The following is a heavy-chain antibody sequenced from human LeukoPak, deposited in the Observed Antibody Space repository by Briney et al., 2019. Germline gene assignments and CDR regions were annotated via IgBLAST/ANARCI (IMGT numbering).Heavy chain of an antibody. CDR2: INHSGST. Sequence: SETLSLTCAVYGGSFSGYYWSWIRQPPGKGLEWIGEINHSGSTNYNPSLKSRVTISVDTSKNQFSLKLSSVTAADTAVYYCARDYCSSTSCYEDYYYYYGMDVWGQGTTVTVSS. CDR1: GGSFSGYY. V-gene: IGHV4-34*01. D-gene: IGHD2-2*01. CDR3: ARDYCSSTSCYEDYYYYYGMDV. J-gene: IGHJ6*02.